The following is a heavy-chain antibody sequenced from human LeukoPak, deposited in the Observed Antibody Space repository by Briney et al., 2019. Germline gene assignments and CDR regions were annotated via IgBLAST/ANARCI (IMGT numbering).Heavy chain of an antibody. V-gene: IGHV5-51*01. CDR1: GYSFTSYW. D-gene: IGHD2-2*01. Sequence: GESLKISCKGSGYSFTSYWIGWVRQMPGKGLEWTGIIYPGDSDTRYSPSFQGQVTISADKSISTAYLQWSSLKASDTAMYYCARGSCSSTSCPEGAFDIWGQGTMVTVSS. J-gene: IGHJ3*02. CDR3: ARGSCSSTSCPEGAFDI. CDR2: IYPGDSDT.